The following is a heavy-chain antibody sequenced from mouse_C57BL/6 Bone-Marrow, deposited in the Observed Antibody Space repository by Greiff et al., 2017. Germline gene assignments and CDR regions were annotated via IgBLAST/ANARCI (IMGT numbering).Heavy chain of an antibody. Sequence: VQLQQPGAELVKPGASVKLSCKASGYTFTSYWMHWVKQRPGPGLEWIGMIHPNSGSTNYNEKFKSKATLTVDKSSSTAYMQLSSLTSEDSAVYYGARSGYYGPGYYFDYWGQGTTLTVAS. CDR3: ARSGYYGPGYYFDY. CDR2: IHPNSGST. J-gene: IGHJ2*01. D-gene: IGHD1-2*01. CDR1: GYTFTSYW. V-gene: IGHV1-64*01.